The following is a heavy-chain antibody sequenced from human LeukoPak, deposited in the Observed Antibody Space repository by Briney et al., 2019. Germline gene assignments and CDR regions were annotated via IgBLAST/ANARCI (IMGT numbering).Heavy chain of an antibody. CDR2: INHSGST. CDR1: GGSFSGYY. CDR3: ARVPPISRGFDP. V-gene: IGHV4-34*01. J-gene: IGHJ5*02. D-gene: IGHD3-3*02. Sequence: SETLSLTCAVYGGSFSGYYWSWIRQPPGKGLEWIGEINHSGSTNYNPSLKSRVTISVDTSKNQFSLKLSSVTAADAAVYYCARVPPISRGFDPWGQGTLVTVSS.